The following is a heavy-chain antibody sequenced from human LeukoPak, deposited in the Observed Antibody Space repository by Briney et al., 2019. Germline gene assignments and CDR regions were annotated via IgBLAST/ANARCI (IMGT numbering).Heavy chain of an antibody. D-gene: IGHD3-3*02. CDR1: GFTFTNYA. CDR3: ARRFAAQLAFVDD. J-gene: IGHJ6*04. Sequence: GGSLRLSCAASGFTFTNYAMHWVRQTPGKGLEYVSAISYNGGSTYYADSVKGRFTISRDNSKNTLYLQMGSLIPEDMGVYYCARRFAAQLAFVDDWGKGTTVTISS. V-gene: IGHV3-64*02. CDR2: ISYNGGST.